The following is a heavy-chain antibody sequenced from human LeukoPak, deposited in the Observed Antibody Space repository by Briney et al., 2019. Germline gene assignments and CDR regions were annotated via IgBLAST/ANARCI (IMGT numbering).Heavy chain of an antibody. CDR1: GFTFSSYA. D-gene: IGHD3-22*01. CDR3: AKDYYDSSGYYGDAFDI. CDR2: ISDSGGST. J-gene: IGHJ3*02. Sequence: GGSLRLSCAASGFTFSSYAMSWVRQAPGKGLEWVSAISDSGGSTYYADSVKGRFTISRDNSKNTLYLQMNSLRAEDTAVYYCAKDYYDSSGYYGDAFDIWGQGTMVTVSS. V-gene: IGHV3-23*01.